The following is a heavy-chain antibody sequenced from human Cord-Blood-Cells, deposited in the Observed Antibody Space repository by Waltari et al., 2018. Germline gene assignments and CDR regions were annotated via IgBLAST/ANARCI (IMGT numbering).Heavy chain of an antibody. CDR2: INPNSGGT. CDR1: GYIFTGYY. V-gene: IGHV1-2*02. CDR3: ARALTGDLDY. Sequence: QLQLVQSGAEVKKPGASVKVSCKAAGYIFTGYYMHLLRQATEQGLEWRGWINPNSGGTNDAQKFQGRVTITRDTSISTAYMELSSLRSDDTAVYYCARALTGDLDYWGQGTLVTVSS. J-gene: IGHJ4*02. D-gene: IGHD7-27*01.